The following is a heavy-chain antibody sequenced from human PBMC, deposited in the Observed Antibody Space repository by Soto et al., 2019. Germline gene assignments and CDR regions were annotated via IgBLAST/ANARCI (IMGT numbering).Heavy chain of an antibody. D-gene: IGHD6-13*01. CDR3: ARRDRAAGTDWWFDA. CDR2: IYYSGST. J-gene: IGHJ5*02. Sequence: QLQLQESGAGLVKPSETLSLTCTVSGGSISSSSFHWGWIRQPPGKGLEWIGSIYYSGSTYYSPSLKSRVTISVDTSKNQFSLKLSSVTAADTAVYYCARRDRAAGTDWWFDAWGQGTLVTVSS. V-gene: IGHV4-39*01. CDR1: GGSISSSSFH.